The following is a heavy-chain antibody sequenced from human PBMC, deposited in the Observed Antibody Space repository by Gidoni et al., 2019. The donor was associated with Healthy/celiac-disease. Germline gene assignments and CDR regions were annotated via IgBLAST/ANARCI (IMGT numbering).Heavy chain of an antibody. CDR1: GYTFTGYY. J-gene: IGHJ4*02. CDR3: ARVGSYSSGWYYFDY. V-gene: IGHV1-2*02. Sequence: QVQLVQSGAEVKKPGASVKVSCKASGYTFTGYYMHWVRQAPGQGLEWMGWLNPNSGGTNYAQKLQGRVTMTRDTSISTAYMELSRLRSDDTAVYYCARVGSYSSGWYYFDYWGQGTLVTVSS. D-gene: IGHD6-19*01. CDR2: LNPNSGGT.